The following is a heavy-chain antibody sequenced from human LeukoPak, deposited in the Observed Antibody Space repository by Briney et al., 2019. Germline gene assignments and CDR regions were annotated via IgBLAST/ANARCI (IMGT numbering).Heavy chain of an antibody. D-gene: IGHD3-10*01. CDR1: GFTFSSYG. V-gene: IGHV3-30*03. Sequence: PRRSLRLSCAASGFTFSSYGMHWVRQAPGKGLEWVAVISYDGSEKYYVDSVKGRFTISRDNAKNSLYLQMNSLRAEDTAVYYCARAYTMVRGAITFSDYWGQGTLVTVSS. CDR3: ARAYTMVRGAITFSDY. J-gene: IGHJ4*02. CDR2: ISYDGSEK.